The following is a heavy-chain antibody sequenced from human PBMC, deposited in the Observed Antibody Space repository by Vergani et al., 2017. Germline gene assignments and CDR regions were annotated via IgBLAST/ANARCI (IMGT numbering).Heavy chain of an antibody. J-gene: IGHJ4*02. D-gene: IGHD3-22*01. Sequence: QVQLVESGGGVVQPGGSLRLSCAVSGFTFSSYGMHWVRQAPGKGLEWLAFIQYDGTGEEYTDSVKGRFTISRDNAKNSLYLQMNSLRAEDTAVYYCARDLFYYDSSGYYSGFFDYWGQGTLVTVSS. CDR3: ARDLFYYDSSGYYSGFFDY. CDR1: GFTFSSYG. CDR2: IQYDGTGE. V-gene: IGHV3-30*02.